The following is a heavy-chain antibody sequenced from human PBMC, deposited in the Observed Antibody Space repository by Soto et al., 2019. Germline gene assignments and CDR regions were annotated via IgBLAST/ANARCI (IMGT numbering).Heavy chain of an antibody. D-gene: IGHD2-2*01. V-gene: IGHV4-34*01. Sequence: QVQLQQWGAGLLKPSETLSLTCAVYGGSFSGYYWSWIRQPPGKGLEWIGEINHSGSTNYNPSLKSRVTRSVDTSKNQFSLKLSSVTAADTAVYYCSRGRVGFVVVPAAMSYYYGMDVWGHGTTVTVS. CDR2: INHSGST. J-gene: IGHJ6*02. CDR3: SRGRVGFVVVPAAMSYYYGMDV. CDR1: GGSFSGYY.